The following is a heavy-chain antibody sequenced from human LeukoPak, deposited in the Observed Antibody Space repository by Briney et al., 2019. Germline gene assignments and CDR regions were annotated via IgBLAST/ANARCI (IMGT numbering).Heavy chain of an antibody. CDR1: GGSITRSSYY. V-gene: IGHV4-39*01. CDR3: ARLFMVITAVDY. Sequence: PSETLSLTCSVSGGSITRSSYYWGWIRQPPGKGLEWVGNIYYTGSAYHNPSLKSRVTISVDTSKNQFSLKLNSVTAADTAVYYCARLFMVITAVDYWGQGTLVTVSA. D-gene: IGHD4/OR15-4a*01. J-gene: IGHJ4*02. CDR2: IYYTGSA.